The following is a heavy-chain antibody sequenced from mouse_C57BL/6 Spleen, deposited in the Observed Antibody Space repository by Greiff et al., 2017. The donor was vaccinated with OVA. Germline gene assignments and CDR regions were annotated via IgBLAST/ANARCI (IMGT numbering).Heavy chain of an antibody. CDR1: GYTFTSYW. Sequence: VQLQQPGAELVRPGTSVKLSCKASGYTFTSYWMHWVKQRPGQGLEWIGVIDPSDSYTNYNQKFKGKATLTVDTSASTAYMQLSSLTSEDSAVYYCANYYGSSYGYFDYWGQGTTLTVSS. D-gene: IGHD1-1*01. CDR3: ANYYGSSYGYFDY. V-gene: IGHV1-59*01. CDR2: IDPSDSYT. J-gene: IGHJ2*01.